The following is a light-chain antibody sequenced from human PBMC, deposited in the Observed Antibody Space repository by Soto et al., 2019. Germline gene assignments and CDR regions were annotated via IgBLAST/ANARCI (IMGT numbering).Light chain of an antibody. CDR1: RSNIGNNA. V-gene: IGLV1-36*01. CDR2: YDD. Sequence: QSVLTQPPSMSEAPRQRVTISCSGSRSNIGNNAVNWYQQLPGKAPKLLIYYDDLLSSGVSDRFSGSKSGTSASLAISGLQSEDEADYYCAVWDDNLNGVVFGGGTKLTVL. J-gene: IGLJ2*01. CDR3: AVWDDNLNGVV.